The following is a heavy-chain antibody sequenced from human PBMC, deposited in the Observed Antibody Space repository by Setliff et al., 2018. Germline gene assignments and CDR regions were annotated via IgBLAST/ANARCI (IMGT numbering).Heavy chain of an antibody. D-gene: IGHD6-13*01. CDR2: ISSSGSTI. CDR1: GFSSSSYE. J-gene: IGHJ4*02. V-gene: IGHV3-48*03. CDR3: ARGSSWYVCKY. Sequence: LRLSCGASGFSSSSYEMNWVRQVPGKGLEWVSYISSSGSTIYYADSVKGRFTISRDNAKNALYLQMNSLRAEDTAVYYCARGSSWYVCKYWGQGTLVTVSS.